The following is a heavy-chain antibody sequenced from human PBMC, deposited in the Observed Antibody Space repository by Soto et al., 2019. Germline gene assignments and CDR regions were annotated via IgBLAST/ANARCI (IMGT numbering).Heavy chain of an antibody. V-gene: IGHV3-23*01. CDR1: GFTFSDYA. Sequence: GGSLRLSCAAPGFTFSDYAMNWVRQAPGKGLEWVSVISGSGVSTYYADSVKGRFTISRDNSKKPLYLQMNSLRAEDTALYYCAKDNYYYDSSGRARNWFDPWGQGTLVTVSS. CDR2: ISGSGVST. D-gene: IGHD3-22*01. J-gene: IGHJ5*02. CDR3: AKDNYYYDSSGRARNWFDP.